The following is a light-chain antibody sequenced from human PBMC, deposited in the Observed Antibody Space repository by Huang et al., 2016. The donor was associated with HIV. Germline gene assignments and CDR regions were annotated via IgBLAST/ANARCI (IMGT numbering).Light chain of an antibody. CDR3: QQYYSYRT. CDR2: AAS. Sequence: AIRMTQSPSSLSASTGDRVNITCRASKDINNFLALYQQKPGKAPNLLIYAASILETGVPSRFSGSGSGTEFNLSISCLQSEDFATYYCQQYYSYRTFGQGTQVEIK. CDR1: KDINNF. J-gene: IGKJ1*01. V-gene: IGKV1-8*01.